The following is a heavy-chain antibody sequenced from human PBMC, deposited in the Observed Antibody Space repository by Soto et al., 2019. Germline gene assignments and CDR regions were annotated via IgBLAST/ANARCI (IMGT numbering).Heavy chain of an antibody. Sequence: EVQLVESGGGLVQPGGSLRLSCVASGFTFSNYAMHWVRQAPGKGLECVSVISGNGDTTYYANSVKDRFTISRDNSKDTLYLQMGSLRADDMAVYYCARAWRGYVWGQGTTVAVSS. D-gene: IGHD1-26*01. CDR1: GFTFSNYA. J-gene: IGHJ6*02. CDR3: ARAWRGYV. CDR2: ISGNGDTT. V-gene: IGHV3-64*01.